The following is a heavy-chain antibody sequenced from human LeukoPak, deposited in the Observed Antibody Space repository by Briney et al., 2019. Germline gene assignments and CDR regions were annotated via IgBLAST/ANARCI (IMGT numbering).Heavy chain of an antibody. D-gene: IGHD3-22*01. CDR2: IYYSGST. CDR1: GGSISSYY. V-gene: IGHV4-59*08. CDR3: ARHHTYYYDSSGYYASYYFDY. Sequence: SETLSLTCTVSGGSISSYYWSWIRQPPGKGLEWIGYIYYSGSTNYSPSLKSRVTISVDTSKNQFSLKLSSVTAADTAVYYCARHHTYYYDSSGYYASYYFDYWGQGTLVTVSS. J-gene: IGHJ4*02.